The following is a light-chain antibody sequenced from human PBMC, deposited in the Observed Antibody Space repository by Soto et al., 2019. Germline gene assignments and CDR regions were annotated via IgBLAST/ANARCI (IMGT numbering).Light chain of an antibody. J-gene: IGKJ4*01. CDR2: AAS. Sequence: EIVLTQSPGTLSLSPGERATLSCRASQSVRNNYLAWYQQRPGQAPRLLIYAASSRATGIPDRFSGSGSGTDFTLTISRLEPEDFAVYYCQQYDNVPLTFGGGTKLEIK. CDR1: QSVRNNY. CDR3: QQYDNVPLT. V-gene: IGKV3-20*01.